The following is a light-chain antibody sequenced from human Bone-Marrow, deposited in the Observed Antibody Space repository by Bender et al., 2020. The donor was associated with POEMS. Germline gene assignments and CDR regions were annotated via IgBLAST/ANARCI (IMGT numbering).Light chain of an antibody. CDR1: NIASYS. V-gene: IGLV3-21*02. Sequence: SYVLTQSPSVSVAPGQTARITCGGNNIASYSVHWYLQRPGQAPVLVVYDGTDRPSGIPERFTGSNSGNTATLTISRAQAGDEADYYCQVWDSRTEWMFGGGTKLTVL. J-gene: IGLJ3*02. CDR3: QVWDSRTEWM. CDR2: DGT.